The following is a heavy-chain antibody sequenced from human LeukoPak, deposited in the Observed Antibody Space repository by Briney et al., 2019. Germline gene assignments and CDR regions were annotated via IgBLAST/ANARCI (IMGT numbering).Heavy chain of an antibody. CDR2: VKQDGSEK. CDR3: ARGDGYHRL. CDR1: GFTFTTYW. V-gene: IGHV3-7*01. J-gene: IGHJ4*02. Sequence: GGSLRLSCAASGFTFTTYWMTWVRQAPAKGLEWVAKVKQDGSEKYYVDSVKGRFTISRDNAKNSLSLQMDSLRVEDTAVYFCARGDGYHRLWGQGTLVTVSS. D-gene: IGHD5-24*01.